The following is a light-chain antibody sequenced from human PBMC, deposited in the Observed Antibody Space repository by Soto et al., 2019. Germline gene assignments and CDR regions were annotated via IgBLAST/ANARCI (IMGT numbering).Light chain of an antibody. V-gene: IGKV3-20*01. CDR1: QSLSSSY. Sequence: EIVLTQSPGTLSLSPGERATLSCRASQSLSSSYLAWFQQKPGQAPRLLIYGASSRATGIPDRFSGSGSGTDFTLTISRLEPEDFAVYYFQQYGNSPTWTFGQGTKVEIK. CDR3: QQYGNSPTWT. J-gene: IGKJ1*01. CDR2: GAS.